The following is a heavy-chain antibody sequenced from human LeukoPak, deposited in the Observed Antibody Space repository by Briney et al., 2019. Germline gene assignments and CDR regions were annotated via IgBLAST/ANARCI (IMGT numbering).Heavy chain of an antibody. CDR2: ISSSSSTI. Sequence: GGSLRLSCAASGFTFSSYSMNWVRQAPGKGLEWVSYISSSSSTIYYADSMKGRFTISRDNAKNSLYLQMNSLRAEDTAVYYCARDSYTGIVGATSVDYWGQGTLVTVSS. CDR3: ARDSYTGIVGATSVDY. D-gene: IGHD1-26*01. J-gene: IGHJ4*02. V-gene: IGHV3-48*04. CDR1: GFTFSSYS.